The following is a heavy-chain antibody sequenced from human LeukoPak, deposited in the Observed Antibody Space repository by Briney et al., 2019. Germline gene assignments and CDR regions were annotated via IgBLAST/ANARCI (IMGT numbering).Heavy chain of an antibody. J-gene: IGHJ1*01. CDR3: ARDQVTPIEYFQH. Sequence: PGGSLRLSCAASGFTFSSYGMHWVRQAPGKGLEWVAVIWFDGSNQYYADSVKGRFTISRDSSKNTLYLQMNSLRAEDTAVYYCARDQVTPIEYFQHWGQGTLVTVSS. D-gene: IGHD4-23*01. CDR1: GFTFSSYG. V-gene: IGHV3-33*01. CDR2: IWFDGSNQ.